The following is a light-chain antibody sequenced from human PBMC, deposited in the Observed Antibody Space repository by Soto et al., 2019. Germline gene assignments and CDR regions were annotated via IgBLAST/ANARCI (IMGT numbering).Light chain of an antibody. CDR2: SAS. CDR3: LQGYNTFWT. J-gene: IGKJ1*01. CDR1: QPIGTS. Sequence: ASVGDSVTVTCRASQPIGTSLHWYQQRAGKAPKVLISSASRLQSGVSSRFSGSGSGTHFTLTISSLRPEDSATYYCLQGYNTFWTFGQGTKVDIK. V-gene: IGKV1-39*01.